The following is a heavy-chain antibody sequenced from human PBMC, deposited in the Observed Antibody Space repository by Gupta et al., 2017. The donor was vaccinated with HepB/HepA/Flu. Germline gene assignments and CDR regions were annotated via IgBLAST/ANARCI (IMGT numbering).Heavy chain of an antibody. V-gene: IGHV3-15*01. CDR2: IKSKTDGETT. Sequence: EVQLVESGGGLVKPGGSLRLSGAAAGFTVSNDWMSWGRKAPGKGLEWVVRIKSKTDGETTYYAAPVKGRFTISRDDSKNTLYLQMNSLKTEDTAVYYCTTESIVVVTARAVYWGQGTLVTVSS. J-gene: IGHJ4*02. CDR1: GFTVSNDW. CDR3: TTESIVVVTARAVY. D-gene: IGHD2-21*02.